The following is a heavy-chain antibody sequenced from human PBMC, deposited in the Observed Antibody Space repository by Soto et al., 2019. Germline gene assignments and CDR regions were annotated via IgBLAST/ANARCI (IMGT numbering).Heavy chain of an antibody. Sequence: GASVKVSCKASGYTFTGYYMHWVRQAPGQGLEWMGWINPNSGGTNYAQKFQGWVTMTRDTSISTAYMELSRLRSADTAVYYCARVGARGVATKNYYGMDVWGQGTTVTVSS. CDR2: INPNSGGT. CDR1: GYTFTGYY. J-gene: IGHJ6*02. V-gene: IGHV1-2*04. CDR3: ARVGARGVATKNYYGMDV. D-gene: IGHD5-12*01.